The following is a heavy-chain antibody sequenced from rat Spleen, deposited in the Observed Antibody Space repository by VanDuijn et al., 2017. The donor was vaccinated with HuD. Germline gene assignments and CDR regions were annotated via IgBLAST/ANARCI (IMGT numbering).Heavy chain of an antibody. Sequence: EVQVLESGGGLVQPGNSLKLSCATSGFTFSTAWMYWYRQFPEKRLEWVARIKAKSNNYATDYTESVKGRFTISRDDSKSSIYLQMDSLRSEDTATYYCTTVALYWGQGVMVSVSS. J-gene: IGHJ2*01. CDR1: GFTFSTAW. D-gene: IGHD1-1*01. CDR2: IKAKSNNYAT. V-gene: IGHV6-6*01. CDR3: TTVALY.